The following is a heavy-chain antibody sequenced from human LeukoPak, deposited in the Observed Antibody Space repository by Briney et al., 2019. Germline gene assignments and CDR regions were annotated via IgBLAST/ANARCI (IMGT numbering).Heavy chain of an antibody. Sequence: GASVKVSCKASGYTFTSYAMNWVRQAPGQGLEWMGWINTNTGNPTYAQGFTGRFVFSLDTSVSTAYLQISSLKAEDTAVYYCARDVGSRDGYNYAPYYFDYWGQGTLVTVSS. D-gene: IGHD5-24*01. CDR2: INTNTGNP. CDR3: ARDVGSRDGYNYAPYYFDY. J-gene: IGHJ4*02. V-gene: IGHV7-4-1*02. CDR1: GYTFTSYA.